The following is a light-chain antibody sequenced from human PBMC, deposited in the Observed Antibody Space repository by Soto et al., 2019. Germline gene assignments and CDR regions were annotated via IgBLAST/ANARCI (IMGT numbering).Light chain of an antibody. J-gene: IGLJ3*02. CDR1: SSDVGGYNY. CDR2: DVN. Sequence: QSVLTQPRSVSGSPGQSVTISCTGTSSDVGGYNYVSWYQQHPGKAPKLMIYDVNKRPSGVPDRFSGSKSDNTASLTISGLQAEDEADYYCCSYAGSFWMFGGGTKLTVL. V-gene: IGLV2-11*01. CDR3: CSYAGSFWM.